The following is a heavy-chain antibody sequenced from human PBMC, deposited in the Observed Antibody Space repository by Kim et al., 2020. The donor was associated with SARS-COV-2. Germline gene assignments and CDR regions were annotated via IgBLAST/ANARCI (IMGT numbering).Heavy chain of an antibody. D-gene: IGHD6-13*01. J-gene: IGHJ5*01. CDR2: ISRSSSDI. CDR1: GFTFSTYS. Sequence: GGSLRLSCAASGFTFSTYSMNWVRQAPGKGLEWVSSISRSSSDIHYADSVKGRFTISRDNAKNSLYLQMNSLRVEDIAVYYCVRVESSSRYSWGHGTLVT. CDR3: VRVESSSRYS. V-gene: IGHV3-21*06.